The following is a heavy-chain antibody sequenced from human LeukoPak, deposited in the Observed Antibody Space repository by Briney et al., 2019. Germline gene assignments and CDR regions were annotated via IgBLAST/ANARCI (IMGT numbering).Heavy chain of an antibody. CDR3: ARVTRYYYGMDI. J-gene: IGHJ6*02. V-gene: IGHV1-69*04. CDR2: IIPILGIA. Sequence: ASVKVSCKASGGTFSSYAISWVRQAPGQGLEWMGRIIPILGIANYAQKFQGRVTITADKSTSTAYMELSSLEFDDTAVYYCARVTRYYYGMDIWGQGTTVTVSS. CDR1: GGTFSSYA. D-gene: IGHD3-9*01.